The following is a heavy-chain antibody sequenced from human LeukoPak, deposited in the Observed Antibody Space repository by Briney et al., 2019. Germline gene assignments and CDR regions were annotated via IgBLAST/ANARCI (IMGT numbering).Heavy chain of an antibody. D-gene: IGHD3-10*01. CDR3: ARARDNVLLWFGELFYAFDI. J-gene: IGHJ3*02. CDR1: GYTFTSYD. Sequence: ASVKVSCKASGYTFTSYDINWVRQATGQGLEWMGWMNPNSGNTVYAQKFQGRVTMTRNTSISTAYMELSSLRSEDTAVYYCARARDNVLLWFGELFYAFDIGGQGTMVTVSS. CDR2: MNPNSGNT. V-gene: IGHV1-8*01.